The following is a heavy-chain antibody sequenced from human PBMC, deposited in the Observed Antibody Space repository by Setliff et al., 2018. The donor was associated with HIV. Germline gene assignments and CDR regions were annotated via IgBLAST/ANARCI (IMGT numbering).Heavy chain of an antibody. J-gene: IGHJ4*02. Sequence: ASVKVSCKAFGYTFTNHFMHWVRQAPGQGLEWMGVIDPSDGSTIFAQQFQGRLNMPRDTSTSTVYLELSSLRSEDTAVYYCARAVASKNVRGEYYFDYWGQGTLVTVSS. V-gene: IGHV1-46*01. D-gene: IGHD3-16*01. CDR1: GYTFTNHF. CDR3: ARAVASKNVRGEYYFDY. CDR2: IDPSDGST.